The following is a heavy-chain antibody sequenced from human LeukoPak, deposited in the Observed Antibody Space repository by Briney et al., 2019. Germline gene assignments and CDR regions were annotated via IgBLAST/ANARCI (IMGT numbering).Heavy chain of an antibody. V-gene: IGHV3-74*01. CDR3: SRDLRGRDDY. CDR2: IKTDGSSA. Sequence: GGSLRLSCAATGFSFSSYWMHWVRQAPGKGLVWVSRIKTDGSSATYADSVKGRFTISRDNAKNTLYLQMNSLRAEDTAVYYCSRDLRGRDDYWGQGILVIVSS. D-gene: IGHD5-24*01. J-gene: IGHJ4*02. CDR1: GFSFSSYW.